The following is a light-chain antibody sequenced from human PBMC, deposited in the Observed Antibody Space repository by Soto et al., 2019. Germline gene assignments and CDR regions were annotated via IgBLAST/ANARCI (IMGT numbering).Light chain of an antibody. Sequence: IQLTQSPSSLSASVGDRVTITCRASQGISTLLAWYQQKPGKAPKVLIYESSLLQSGVPSRFSGSGSGTDFTLTISSLQPEDFATYFCQQLNSYPPWTFGQGTKVDIK. CDR1: QGISTL. V-gene: IGKV1-9*01. CDR3: QQLNSYPPWT. CDR2: ESS. J-gene: IGKJ1*01.